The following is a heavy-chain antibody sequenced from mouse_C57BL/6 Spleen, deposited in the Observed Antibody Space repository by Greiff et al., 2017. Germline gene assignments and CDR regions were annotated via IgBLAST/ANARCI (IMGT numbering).Heavy chain of an antibody. Sequence: VQLQQPGAELVMPGASVKLSCKASGYTFTSYWMHWVKQRPGQGLEWIGEIDPSDSYTNYNQKFKGKSTLTVDKSSSTAYMQLSSLTSEDSAVYYFGLLRQYYYAMDYWGQGTSVTVSA. V-gene: IGHV1-69*01. D-gene: IGHD1-2*01. CDR1: GYTFTSYW. CDR2: IDPSDSYT. CDR3: GLLRQYYYAMDY. J-gene: IGHJ4*01.